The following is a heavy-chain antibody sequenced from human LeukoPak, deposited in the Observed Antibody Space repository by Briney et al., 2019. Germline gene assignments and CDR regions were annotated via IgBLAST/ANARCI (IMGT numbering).Heavy chain of an antibody. CDR2: IYTGGST. J-gene: IGHJ3*02. Sequence: GGSLRLSCAASGFTFSSYSMIWVRQGPGKGLEWVSVIYTGGSTHYADSVEGRITISRDNSKNTLFLQMNSLRAEDTAVYYCARGGSYPNDPFDIWGQGTMVTVTS. CDR1: GFTFSSYS. CDR3: ARGGSYPNDPFDI. V-gene: IGHV3-53*01. D-gene: IGHD1-26*01.